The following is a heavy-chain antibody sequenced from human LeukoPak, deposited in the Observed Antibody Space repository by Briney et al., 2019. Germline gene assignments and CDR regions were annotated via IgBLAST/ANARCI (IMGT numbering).Heavy chain of an antibody. V-gene: IGHV3-23*01. CDR2: ISGSGGST. Sequence: VGSHRLYWAASRFTFSRYAMSWLHQAPGKGLDWVSVISGSGGSTYSADSVKGRLTICRHNCQNTLYLQMNSLRAEDTAVYYCAKDEGAIGVVPAAALYPWRQGTMVSDPS. J-gene: IGHJ5*02. CDR3: AKDEGAIGVVPAAALYP. CDR1: RFTFSRYA. D-gene: IGHD2-2*01.